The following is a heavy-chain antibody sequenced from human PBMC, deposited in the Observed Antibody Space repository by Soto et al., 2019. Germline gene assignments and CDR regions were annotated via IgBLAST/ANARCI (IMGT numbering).Heavy chain of an antibody. D-gene: IGHD3-22*01. J-gene: IGHJ4*02. V-gene: IGHV3-30*18. CDR3: AKGEYNYYDSSGYPFDY. CDR1: GFTFSSYG. CDR2: ISYDGSNK. Sequence: GGSLRLSCAASGFTFSSYGMHWVRQAPGKGLEWVAVISYDGSNKYYADSVKGRFTISRDNSKNTLYLQMNSLRAEDTAVYYCAKGEYNYYDSSGYPFDYWGQGTLVTVSS.